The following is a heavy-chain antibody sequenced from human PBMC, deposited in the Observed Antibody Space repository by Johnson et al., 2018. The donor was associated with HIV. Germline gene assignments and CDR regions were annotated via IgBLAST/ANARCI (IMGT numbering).Heavy chain of an antibody. CDR2: IYRCGST. Sequence: EVQLVESGGGLVQPGGSLRLSCGVSGFIVSSNHMNWVRQAPGKGLEWVSIIYRCGSTYYTDSVKGRFSISRDNSKNTLNLHMHGLRAEDTAVYYCARANNNMYYYDSSVYGAFDIWGQGTMVTVSS. V-gene: IGHV3-66*01. J-gene: IGHJ3*02. CDR3: ARANNNMYYYDSSVYGAFDI. CDR1: GFIVSSNH. D-gene: IGHD3-22*01.